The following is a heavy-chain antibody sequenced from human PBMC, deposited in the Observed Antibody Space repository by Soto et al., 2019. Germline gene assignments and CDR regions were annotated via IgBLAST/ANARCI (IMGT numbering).Heavy chain of an antibody. D-gene: IGHD3-22*01. CDR3: ARGVTTYYYDSSGYFVSYYFDY. Sequence: QVQLQESGPGLVKPSQTLSLTCTVSAGSISSGDYYWSWIRQPPGKGLEWIGYIDYSGSTYYNPYIKSRVTISVDTSKNQFSLKLSSVTAADTAVYYCARGVTTYYYDSSGYFVSYYFDYWGQGTLVTVSS. J-gene: IGHJ4*02. V-gene: IGHV4-30-4*01. CDR1: AGSISSGDYY. CDR2: IDYSGST.